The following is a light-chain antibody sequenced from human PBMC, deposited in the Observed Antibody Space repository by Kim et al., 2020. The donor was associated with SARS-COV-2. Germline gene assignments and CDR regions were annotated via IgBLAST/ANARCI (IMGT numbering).Light chain of an antibody. CDR3: QSADSSGTHVV. Sequence: PGQTARITCSGDALPKQYAYWYRQKPGQAPVLVIYKDSERPSGIPERFSGSSSGTTVTLTISGVQAEDEADYYCQSADSSGTHVVFGGGTQLTVL. CDR2: KDS. J-gene: IGLJ2*01. CDR1: ALPKQY. V-gene: IGLV3-25*03.